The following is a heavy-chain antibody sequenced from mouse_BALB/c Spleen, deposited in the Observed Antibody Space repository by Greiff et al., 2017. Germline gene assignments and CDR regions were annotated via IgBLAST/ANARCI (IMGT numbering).Heavy chain of an antibody. J-gene: IGHJ2*01. Sequence: QVQLKQSGAELAKPGASVKMSCKASGYTFTSYWMHWVKQRPGQGLEWIGYINPSTGYTEYNQKFKDKATLTADKSSSTAYMQLSSLTSEDSAVYYCARSSDGYYPWFAYWGQGTTLTVSS. D-gene: IGHD2-3*01. CDR2: INPSTGYT. V-gene: IGHV1-7*01. CDR3: ARSSDGYYPWFAY. CDR1: GYTFTSYW.